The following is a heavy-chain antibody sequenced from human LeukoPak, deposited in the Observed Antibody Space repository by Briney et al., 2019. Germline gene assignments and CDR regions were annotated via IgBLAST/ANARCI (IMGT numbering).Heavy chain of an antibody. J-gene: IGHJ5*02. CDR1: GYIFTAYH. Sequence: ASVKVSCKASGYIFTAYHMHWVRRAPGQGLEWMGWINPYSGGTKYALKFQGRVTLTTDTSISTAYMDLSRLTSDDTAVYYCAREGCSTSNCHVIGDDKWFDPWGQGTLVTVSS. V-gene: IGHV1-2*02. D-gene: IGHD2-2*01. CDR2: INPYSGGT. CDR3: AREGCSTSNCHVIGDDKWFDP.